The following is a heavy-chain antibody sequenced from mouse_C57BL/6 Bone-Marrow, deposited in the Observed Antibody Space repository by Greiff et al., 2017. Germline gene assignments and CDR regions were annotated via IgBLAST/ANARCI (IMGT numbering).Heavy chain of an antibody. J-gene: IGHJ1*03. CDR3: ARDYGSSYWYFDV. Sequence: VQLQQSGPELVKPGASVKLSCKASGYTFTSYDINWVKQRPGQGLEWIGWIYPRDGSTKYNEKFKGKATLTVDTSSSTAYMELYSLTSEDSAVYFCARDYGSSYWYFDVWGKGTTVTVSS. CDR2: IYPRDGST. D-gene: IGHD1-1*01. V-gene: IGHV1-85*01. CDR1: GYTFTSYD.